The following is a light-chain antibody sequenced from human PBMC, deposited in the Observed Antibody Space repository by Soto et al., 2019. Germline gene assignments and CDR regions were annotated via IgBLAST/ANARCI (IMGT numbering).Light chain of an antibody. CDR1: QTISSW. Sequence: DIQMTQSPSTLSGYVGDRVTITCRASQTISSWLAWYQQKPGKAPKLLIYKASTLKSGVPSRFSGSGSGTEFTLTISSLQPDDFATYYCQHSKSYSEAFGQGTKVELK. CDR3: QHSKSYSEA. CDR2: KAS. V-gene: IGKV1-5*03. J-gene: IGKJ1*01.